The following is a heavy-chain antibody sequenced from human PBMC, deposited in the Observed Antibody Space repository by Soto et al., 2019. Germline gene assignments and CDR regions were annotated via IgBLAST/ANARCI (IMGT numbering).Heavy chain of an antibody. V-gene: IGHV1-69*13. Sequence: SVNVSCKASGRTFSSYVTSWVRQAPGEGLEWMGGIIPIFGTKKHAQKCQGRVKSTADESTSTVYVERRRMRSEDTALYYCVRNKYNNRSGHSYSEYWGQGTTFTVSS. CDR3: VRNKYNNRSGHSYSEY. D-gene: IGHD3-22*01. J-gene: IGHJ4*02. CDR1: GRTFSSYV. CDR2: IIPIFGTK.